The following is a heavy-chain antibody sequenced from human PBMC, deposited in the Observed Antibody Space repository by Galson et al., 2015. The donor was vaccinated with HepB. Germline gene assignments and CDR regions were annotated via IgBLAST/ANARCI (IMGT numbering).Heavy chain of an antibody. V-gene: IGHV4-30-2*01. D-gene: IGHD2-2*01. Sequence: LSLTCAVSGGSISSGGYSWSWIRQPPGKGLEWIGYIYHSGSTYYNPSLKSRVTISVDRSKNQFSLKLSSVTAADTAVYYCARNYCSSTSCSFDYWGQGTLVTVSS. CDR2: IYHSGST. CDR3: ARNYCSSTSCSFDY. CDR1: GGSISSGGYS. J-gene: IGHJ4*02.